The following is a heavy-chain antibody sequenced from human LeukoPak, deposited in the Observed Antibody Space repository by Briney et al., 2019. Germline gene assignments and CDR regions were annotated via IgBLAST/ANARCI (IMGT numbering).Heavy chain of an antibody. Sequence: NPSETLSLTCTVSGGSISSSSYYWGWIRQPPGKGLEWIGSIYYSGSTYYNPSLKSRVTISVDTSKNQFSLKLSSVTAADTAVYYCARIRDGGWDFDYWGQGTLVTVSS. CDR3: ARIRDGGWDFDY. CDR1: GGSISSSSYY. V-gene: IGHV4-39*01. D-gene: IGHD4-23*01. CDR2: IYYSGST. J-gene: IGHJ4*02.